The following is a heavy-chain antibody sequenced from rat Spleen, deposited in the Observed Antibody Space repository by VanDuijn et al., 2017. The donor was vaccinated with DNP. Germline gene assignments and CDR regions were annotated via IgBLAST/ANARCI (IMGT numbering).Heavy chain of an antibody. Sequence: EVQLVESGGGLVQPGRSLKLSCAASGFTFSNYGMHWIRQAPTKGLEWVASISPSGGSTYYRDSVKGRFTISRDNAKSTLYLQMDSLRSEDTATYYCATSDIYYYDGYPDYWCQGVMVTVSS. CDR1: GFTFSNYG. CDR3: ATSDIYYYDGYPDY. D-gene: IGHD1-12*03. CDR2: ISPSGGST. V-gene: IGHV5-19*01. J-gene: IGHJ2*01.